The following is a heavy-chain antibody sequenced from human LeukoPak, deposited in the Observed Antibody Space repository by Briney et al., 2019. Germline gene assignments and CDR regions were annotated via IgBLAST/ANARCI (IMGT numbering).Heavy chain of an antibody. D-gene: IGHD3-10*01. V-gene: IGHV3-53*01. CDR2: IYSGGTT. CDR3: ARVEGYYYGSGSYKA. Sequence: GGSLRLSCAASGFTVSGNYMSWVRQAPGKGLEWVSLIYSGGTTYYADSVKGRFTISRDNAKNSQHLQMNSLRVEDTAVYYCARVEGYYYGSGSYKAWGQGTLVTVSS. J-gene: IGHJ5*02. CDR1: GFTVSGNY.